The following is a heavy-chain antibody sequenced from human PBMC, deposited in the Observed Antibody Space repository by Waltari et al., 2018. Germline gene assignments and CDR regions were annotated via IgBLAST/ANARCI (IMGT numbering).Heavy chain of an antibody. CDR3: ARVAYCSSTSCYVQAFDI. J-gene: IGHJ3*02. CDR2: MKPNSGNT. CDR1: GYTFTSYD. D-gene: IGHD2-2*01. Sequence: QVQLVQSGAEVKKPGASVKVSCKASGYTFTSYDINWVRQATGQGLEWMGWMKPNSGNTGYAQKFQGRVTMTRNTSISTAYMELSSLRSEDTAVYYCARVAYCSSTSCYVQAFDIWGQGTMVTVSS. V-gene: IGHV1-8*01.